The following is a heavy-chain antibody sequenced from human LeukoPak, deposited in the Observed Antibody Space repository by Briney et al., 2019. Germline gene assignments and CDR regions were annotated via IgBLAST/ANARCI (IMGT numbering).Heavy chain of an antibody. J-gene: IGHJ4*02. CDR3: ARDGAAAGTDFDY. D-gene: IGHD6-13*01. CDR2: IYSGGST. CDR1: GFTVSSNY. Sequence: GGSLGLSCAASGFTVSSNYMSWVRQAPGKGLEWVSVIYSGGSTYYADSVKGRFTISRDNSKNTLYLQMNSLRAEDTAVYYCARDGAAAGTDFDYWGQGTLVTVSS. V-gene: IGHV3-53*01.